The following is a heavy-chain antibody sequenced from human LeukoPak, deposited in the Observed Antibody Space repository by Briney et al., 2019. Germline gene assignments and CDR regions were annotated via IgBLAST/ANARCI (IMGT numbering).Heavy chain of an antibody. CDR1: GFTFSSYA. CDR2: ISGSGCYT. Sequence: GGSLRLSCAASGFTFSSYAMSCVRQAPGRGLEGVSYISGSGCYTFYADSVKGRFPIPRHNSKNTLYLQMNSLRAEDTAVYYCAKVRFPHDDGDYAKYYCDYWGQGTLVTVSS. CDR3: AKVRFPHDDGDYAKYYCDY. D-gene: IGHD4-17*01. J-gene: IGHJ4*02. V-gene: IGHV3-23*01.